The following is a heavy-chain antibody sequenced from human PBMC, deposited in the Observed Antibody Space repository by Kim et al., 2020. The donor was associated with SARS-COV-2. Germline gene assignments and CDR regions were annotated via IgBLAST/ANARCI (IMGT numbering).Heavy chain of an antibody. CDR1: GASIGSGGYY. V-gene: IGHV4-31*03. Sequence: SETLSLTCTVSGASIGSGGYYWSWLRQVSGNDLEWMGSIYYSGSTAYNPSLKSRVLMSVDTSKKESSLTLTSVTAADTAVYFCARDRRAGGHSFFDSWG. CDR2: IYYSGST. D-gene: IGHD2-15*01. J-gene: IGHJ4*01. CDR3: ARDRRAGGHSFFDS.